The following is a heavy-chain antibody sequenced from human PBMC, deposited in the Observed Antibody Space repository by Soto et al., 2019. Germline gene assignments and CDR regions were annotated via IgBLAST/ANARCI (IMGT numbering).Heavy chain of an antibody. CDR1: GFTFSSYW. CDR3: ARVRQQLRFFGDDYYYYYYMDV. J-gene: IGHJ6*03. V-gene: IGHV3-74*01. D-gene: IGHD6-13*01. CDR2: INSDGSST. Sequence: GGSLRLSCAASGFTFSSYWMHWVRQAPGKGLVWVSRINSDGSSTSYADSVKGRFTISRDNAKNTLYLQMNSLRAEDTAVYYCARVRQQLRFFGDDYYYYYYMDVWGKGTTVTVSS.